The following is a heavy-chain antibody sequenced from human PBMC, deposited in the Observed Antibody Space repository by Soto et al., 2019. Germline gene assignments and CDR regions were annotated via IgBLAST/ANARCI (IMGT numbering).Heavy chain of an antibody. CDR3: ARGSSFSTDAFDI. Sequence: GGSLRLSCAASGFTFSSDWMHWVRQAPGKGLGWVSHINSDGSSTSYADSVKGRFTISRENAKNTLYLQMNSLRAEDTAVYYCARGSSFSTDAFDIWGQGTMVTVSS. CDR2: INSDGSST. D-gene: IGHD3-10*01. CDR1: GFTFSSDW. J-gene: IGHJ3*02. V-gene: IGHV3-74*01.